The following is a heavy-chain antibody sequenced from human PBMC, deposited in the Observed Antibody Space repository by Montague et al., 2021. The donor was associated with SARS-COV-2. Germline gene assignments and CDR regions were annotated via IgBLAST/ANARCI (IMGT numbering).Heavy chain of an antibody. J-gene: IGHJ4*02. CDR3: ARDIAGAGLFDY. CDR1: GGSISSGSYY. Sequence: TLSLTCTVSGGSISSGSYYWSWIRQPAGKGLEWIGRISISGSTNYNPSLKSRVTISVDTSKNQFSLKLSSVTAADTAVYCCARDIAGAGLFDYWGQGTLVTVSS. D-gene: IGHD6-19*01. V-gene: IGHV4-61*02. CDR2: ISISGST.